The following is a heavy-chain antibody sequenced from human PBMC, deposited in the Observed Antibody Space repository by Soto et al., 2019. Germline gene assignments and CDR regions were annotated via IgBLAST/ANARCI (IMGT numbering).Heavy chain of an antibody. CDR1: GGAIRNSIYY. V-gene: IGHV4-39*01. Sequence: QLQLQESGPGLLEPSETLSLTCTVSGGAIRNSIYYWGWIRQPPGKGLEWIGTIYYDGSVAYCPSLKSRVTLSVDTSRNHFSVKINSVTAADTAVYFCARHRIAVAGPLDYWGQGTLVTVSS. CDR2: IYYDGSV. CDR3: ARHRIAVAGPLDY. J-gene: IGHJ4*02. D-gene: IGHD6-19*01.